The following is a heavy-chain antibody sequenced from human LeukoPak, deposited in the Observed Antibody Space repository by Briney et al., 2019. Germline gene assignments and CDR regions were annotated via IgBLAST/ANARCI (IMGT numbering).Heavy chain of an antibody. CDR2: ISNDGSNK. CDR1: GFSFRSYG. Sequence: PGRSLRLSCAASGFSFRSYGMHWVRQAPGKGLEWVAVISNDGSNKHYADPVKGRFTISRDTSKNTLYLQMTSLRGEDTAVYYCAKDYLGGSHTFDIWGQGTMVTVSS. V-gene: IGHV3-30*18. D-gene: IGHD7-27*01. J-gene: IGHJ3*02. CDR3: AKDYLGGSHTFDI.